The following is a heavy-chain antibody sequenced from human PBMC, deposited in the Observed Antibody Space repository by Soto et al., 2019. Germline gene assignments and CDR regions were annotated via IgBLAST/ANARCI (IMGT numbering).Heavy chain of an antibody. CDR2: IDNDGSDA. V-gene: IGHV3-74*01. J-gene: IGHJ4*02. CDR3: ASSTMGYLR. D-gene: IGHD3-10*01. CDR1: GFTFNSYW. Sequence: EVQLVESGGGLVQPGGSLTLSCAASGFTFNSYWMHWVRQAPGKGLVWLSRIDNDGSDATYADSVKGRFTISRDNGKNTVYLQMNSLRAEDTAVYYCASSTMGYLRWGQGTLVSVS.